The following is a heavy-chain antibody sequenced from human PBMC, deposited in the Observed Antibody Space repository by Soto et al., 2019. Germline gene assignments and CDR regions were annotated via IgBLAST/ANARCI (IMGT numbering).Heavy chain of an antibody. J-gene: IGHJ4*02. CDR3: ARSALGATGYFDY. Sequence: GGSLILSCSAPGFTFRSHWMDWGRPAPGKGLVWVSRINSDGSSTSYADSVKGRFTISRDNAKNTLYLQMNSLRAEDTAVYYCARSALGATGYFDYWGQGTLVTVSS. CDR2: INSDGSST. D-gene: IGHD1-26*01. CDR1: GFTFRSHW. V-gene: IGHV3-74*01.